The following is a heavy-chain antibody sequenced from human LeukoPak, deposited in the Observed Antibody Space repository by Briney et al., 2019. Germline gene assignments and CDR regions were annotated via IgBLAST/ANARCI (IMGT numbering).Heavy chain of an antibody. CDR2: IIPIFGTA. D-gene: IGHD3-3*01. J-gene: IGHJ3*02. CDR3: ARVRLRFLEWISYDAFDI. CDR1: GGTFSSYA. V-gene: IGHV1-69*05. Sequence: GASVKVSCKASGGTFSSYAISWVRQAPGQGLEWMGGIIPIFGTANYAQKFQGRVTITTDESTSTAYMELSSLRSEDTAVYYCARVRLRFLEWISYDAFDIWGQGTMVTVSS.